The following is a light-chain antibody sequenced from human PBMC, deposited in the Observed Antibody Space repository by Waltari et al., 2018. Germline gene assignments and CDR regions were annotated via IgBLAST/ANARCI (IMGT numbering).Light chain of an antibody. CDR1: NLGDKY. Sequence: SYDLTQPPSVSVSPGQTASITCSGDNLGDKYACWYQQKPGQSPVLVIYEDNKRPSGIPERFSGSNSGNTATLTISGTQAMDGADYYCQAWDSSTLYVFGPGTTVTVL. CDR2: EDN. V-gene: IGLV3-1*01. CDR3: QAWDSSTLYV. J-gene: IGLJ1*01.